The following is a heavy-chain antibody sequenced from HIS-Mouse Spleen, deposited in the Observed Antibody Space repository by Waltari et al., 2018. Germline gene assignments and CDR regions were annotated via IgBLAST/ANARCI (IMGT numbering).Heavy chain of an antibody. J-gene: IGHJ2*01. D-gene: IGHD6-13*01. CDR3: AREIPYSSSWYDWYFDL. V-gene: IGHV4-39*07. CDR1: RGSIRSSRSY. CDR2: IYYSGST. Sequence: QLQLQESGPGLVKPSETLSLTCTVPRGSIRSSRSYWGWIRQPPGKGLEWIGSIYYSGSTYYNPSLKSRVTISVDTSKNQFSLKLSSVTAADTAVYYCAREIPYSSSWYDWYFDLWGRGTLVTVSS.